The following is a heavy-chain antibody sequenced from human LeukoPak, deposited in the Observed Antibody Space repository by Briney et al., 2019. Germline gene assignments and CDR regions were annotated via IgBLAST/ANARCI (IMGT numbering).Heavy chain of an antibody. J-gene: IGHJ6*03. CDR1: GFTVSNNY. CDR2: IYSAGST. D-gene: IGHD1-7*01. Sequence: AGGSLRLSCAASGFTVSNNYMTWVRQAPGKGLEWVSLIYSAGSTYYADSVKGRFTISRDNAKNSLYLQMNSLRAEDTAVYYCARVKLELRSYYYYMDVWGKGTTVTVSS. V-gene: IGHV3-66*01. CDR3: ARVKLELRSYYYYMDV.